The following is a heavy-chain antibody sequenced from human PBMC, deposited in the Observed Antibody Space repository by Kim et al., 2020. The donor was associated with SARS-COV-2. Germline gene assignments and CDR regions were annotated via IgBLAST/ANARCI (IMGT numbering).Heavy chain of an antibody. CDR1: GYTFTSYG. D-gene: IGHD3-22*01. V-gene: IGHV1-18*01. CDR2: ISAYNGNT. Sequence: ASVKVSCKASGYTFTSYGISWVRQAPGQGLEWMGWISAYNGNTNYAQKLQGRVTMTTDTSTSTAYMELRSLRSDDTAVYYCARDAPPYYDSSGYHDNDAFDIWGQGTMVTVSS. CDR3: ARDAPPYYDSSGYHDNDAFDI. J-gene: IGHJ3*02.